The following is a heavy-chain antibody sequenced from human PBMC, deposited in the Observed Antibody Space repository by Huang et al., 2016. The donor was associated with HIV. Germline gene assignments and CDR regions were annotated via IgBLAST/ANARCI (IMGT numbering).Heavy chain of an antibody. J-gene: IGHJ4*02. D-gene: IGHD2-8*01. Sequence: QVRLVESGGGVVQPGGSLTLSCEASGFTFSTFGMQWVRQAPGKGMEWVAHSRFDGNKKVYEESLKGRFTIFRENSKNTVYLEMNSLTGEDTAMYFCAKGGAGYHNGPEYWGQGTQVIVS. CDR3: AKGGAGYHNGPEY. CDR2: SRFDGNKK. V-gene: IGHV3-30*02. CDR1: GFTFSTFG.